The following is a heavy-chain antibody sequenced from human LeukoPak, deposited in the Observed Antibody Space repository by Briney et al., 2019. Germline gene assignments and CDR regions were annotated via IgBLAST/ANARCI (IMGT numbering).Heavy chain of an antibody. V-gene: IGHV3-23*01. D-gene: IGHD2-2*01. CDR3: AKDKVVPAAFYFQH. Sequence: GGSLRLSCAASGFTFSSYAMSWVRQAPGKGLEWVSAISGSGGCTYYADSVKGRFTISRDNSKNTLYLQMTSLRAEDTAVYYCAKDKVVPAAFYFQHWGQGTLVTVSS. J-gene: IGHJ1*01. CDR2: ISGSGGCT. CDR1: GFTFSSYA.